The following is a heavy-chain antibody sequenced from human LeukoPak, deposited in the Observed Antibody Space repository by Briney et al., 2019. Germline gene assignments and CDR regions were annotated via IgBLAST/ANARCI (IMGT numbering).Heavy chain of an antibody. CDR1: GGSIISSSYY. J-gene: IGHJ4*02. Sequence: PSETLSLTCSVSGGSIISSSYYWGWIRQPPGKGLEWIGSINYSGNTYYNPSLKSRVTISVDTSKNQFSLKLRSVTAADTAVYYCASPSSSSSTYDYWGQGTLVTVSS. V-gene: IGHV4-39*01. CDR2: INYSGNT. D-gene: IGHD6-6*01. CDR3: ASPSSSSSTYDY.